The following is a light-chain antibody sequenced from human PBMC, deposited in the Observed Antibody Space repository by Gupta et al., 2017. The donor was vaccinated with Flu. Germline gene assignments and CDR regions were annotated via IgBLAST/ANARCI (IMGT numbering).Light chain of an antibody. V-gene: IGKV1-39*01. J-gene: IGKJ3*01. CDR1: QTVGDY. Sequence: DIQMTQSPSSLSASVGDRVTITCRASQTVGDYLIWFQQKPGEAPHLLIYAASSLQTGVPSRFSGSGSGTDFTLTISSLQPEDFATYYCQQSHSHPLTFGPGTKVDLK. CDR2: AAS. CDR3: QQSHSHPLT.